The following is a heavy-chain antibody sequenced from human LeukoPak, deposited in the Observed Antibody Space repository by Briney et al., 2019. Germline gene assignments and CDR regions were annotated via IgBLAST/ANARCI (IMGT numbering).Heavy chain of an antibody. CDR1: GFTFSDNY. V-gene: IGHV3-11*05. CDR2: ISGSSTYT. J-gene: IGHJ4*02. CDR3: ARVRALGVPPDGYEFDY. Sequence: GGSLRLSCAASGFTFSDNYMSWIRQAPGQGLEWISYISGSSTYTNYADSVKGRFTISRDNAQNSLYLQMNSLRAEDTAVYYCARVRALGVPPDGYEFDYWGQGTLVTVSS. D-gene: IGHD5-24*01.